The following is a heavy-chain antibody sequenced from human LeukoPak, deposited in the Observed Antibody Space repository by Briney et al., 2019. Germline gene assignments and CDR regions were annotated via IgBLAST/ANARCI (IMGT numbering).Heavy chain of an antibody. D-gene: IGHD3-3*01. J-gene: IGHJ4*02. Sequence: GGSLRLSCAVSEFVFSDAWMSWVRQAPGKGLEWVGRIKSKTNGGTTDYAAPVKGRFSISRDDSKNTLFLQMYSLRTEDTGVYYCSTMSAIFGVVIPDYWGQGTLVSVSP. CDR3: STMSAIFGVVIPDY. CDR2: IKSKTNGGTT. V-gene: IGHV3-15*01. CDR1: EFVFSDAW.